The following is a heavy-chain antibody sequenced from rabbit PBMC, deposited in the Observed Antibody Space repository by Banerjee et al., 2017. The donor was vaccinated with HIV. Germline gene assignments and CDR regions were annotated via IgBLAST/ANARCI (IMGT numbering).Heavy chain of an antibody. V-gene: IGHV1S40*01. Sequence: QSLGESGGDLVKPGASLTLTCTASGFSFSSSYDMCWVRQTPGKGLEWIACIDAGSSVDTTYASWVNGRFTASKTSSTTVTLQMTSLTGADTATYFCAREWNTGDVGWGYAFNLWGQGTLVTVS. CDR1: GFSFSSSYD. D-gene: IGHD6-1*01. CDR3: AREWNTGDVGWGYAFNL. CDR2: IDAGSSVDT. J-gene: IGHJ4*01.